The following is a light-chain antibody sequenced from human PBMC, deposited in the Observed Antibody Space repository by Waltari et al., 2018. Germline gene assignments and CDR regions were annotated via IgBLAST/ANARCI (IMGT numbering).Light chain of an antibody. V-gene: IGKV1-39*01. J-gene: IGKJ1*01. CDR2: GAS. CDR3: QQSYVVPPA. Sequence: DIQMTQSPSSLSAFVGDRVTITCRASETISNYLNWYQQRPGKATKILIYGASSLQSGVPSRFSGSGSGTDFTLTISSLQPEDSATYDCQQSYVVPPAFGQGTKVEIK. CDR1: ETISNY.